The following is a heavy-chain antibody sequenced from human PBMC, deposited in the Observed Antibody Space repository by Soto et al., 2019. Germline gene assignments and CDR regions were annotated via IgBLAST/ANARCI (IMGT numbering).Heavy chain of an antibody. CDR1: GYTFTGYY. V-gene: IGHV1-2*02. CDR3: ARDRSPIAAAGRGYYYYGMDV. Sequence: VASVKVSCKASGYTFTGYYMHWVRQAPGQGLEWMGWINPNSGGTNYAQKFQGRVTMTRDTSISTAYMELSRLRSDDTAVYYCARDRSPIAAAGRGYYYYGMDVWGQGTTVTVSS. CDR2: INPNSGGT. D-gene: IGHD6-13*01. J-gene: IGHJ6*02.